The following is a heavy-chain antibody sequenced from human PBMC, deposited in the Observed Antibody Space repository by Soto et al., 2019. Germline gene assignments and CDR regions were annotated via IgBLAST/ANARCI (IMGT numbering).Heavy chain of an antibody. CDR3: ARDHYDILTGYYNFDY. D-gene: IGHD3-9*01. CDR2: ISSSSSTI. V-gene: IGHV3-48*01. CDR1: GFTFSSYS. J-gene: IGHJ4*02. Sequence: PGGSLRLSCAASGFTFSSYSMNWVRQAPGKGLEWVSYISSSSSTIYYADSVKGRFTISRDNAKNSLYLQMNSLRAEDTAVYYCARDHYDILTGYYNFDYWGQGTLVTVSS.